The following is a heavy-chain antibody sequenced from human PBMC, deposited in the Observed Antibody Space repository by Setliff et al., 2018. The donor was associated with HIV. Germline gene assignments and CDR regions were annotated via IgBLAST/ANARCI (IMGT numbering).Heavy chain of an antibody. CDR1: GGSISNYY. CDR3: ARTRGGIVDY. V-gene: IGHV4-4*09. CDR2: IYTSGST. D-gene: IGHD3-22*01. J-gene: IGHJ4*02. Sequence: PSETLSLTCTVSGGSISNYYWSWIRQPPGKGLEWIGYIYTSGSTNYNPSLKSRVTISVDTSKNQFSLKLSSVTAADTAVYYCARTRGGIVDYWGQGTLVTVSS.